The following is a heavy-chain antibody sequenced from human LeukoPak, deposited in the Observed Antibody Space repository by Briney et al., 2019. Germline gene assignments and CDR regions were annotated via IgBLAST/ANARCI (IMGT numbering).Heavy chain of an antibody. D-gene: IGHD4-17*01. Sequence: ASVKVSCKASGYTFTSYGISWVRQAPGQGLEWMGWISAYNGNTNYAQKLQGRVTMTTDTSTSTANMELRSLRSDDTAVYYCARDRHDYGDYPGRNWGQGTLVTVSS. CDR2: ISAYNGNT. J-gene: IGHJ4*02. V-gene: IGHV1-18*01. CDR3: ARDRHDYGDYPGRN. CDR1: GYTFTSYG.